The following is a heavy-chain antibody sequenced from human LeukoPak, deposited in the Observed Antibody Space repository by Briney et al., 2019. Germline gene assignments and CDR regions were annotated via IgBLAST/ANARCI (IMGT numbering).Heavy chain of an antibody. V-gene: IGHV1-69*13. CDR2: IIPIFGTA. CDR3: ARGSSAGYYYGMDV. D-gene: IGHD2-15*01. Sequence: ASVKVSCKASGGTFSSYAISWVRQAPGQGLEWMGGIIPIFGTANYAQKFQGRVTITADESTSTAYMELSSLRPEDTAVYYCARGSSAGYYYGMDVWGKGTTVTASS. CDR1: GGTFSSYA. J-gene: IGHJ6*04.